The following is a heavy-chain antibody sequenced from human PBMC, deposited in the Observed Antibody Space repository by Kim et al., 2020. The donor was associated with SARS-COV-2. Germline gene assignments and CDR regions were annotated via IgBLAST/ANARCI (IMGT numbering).Heavy chain of an antibody. J-gene: IGHJ5*02. D-gene: IGHD2-21*02. V-gene: IGHV1-2*02. Sequence: ASVKVSCKASGYTFTGYYMHWVRQAPGQGLEWMGWINPVSGATKYAQKFQDRVTMTRDTSITTAYLELTRLTSDDTAMYYCARVGPAYTAPFYPCGQGAL. CDR2: INPVSGAT. CDR1: GYTFTGYY. CDR3: ARVGPAYTAPFYP.